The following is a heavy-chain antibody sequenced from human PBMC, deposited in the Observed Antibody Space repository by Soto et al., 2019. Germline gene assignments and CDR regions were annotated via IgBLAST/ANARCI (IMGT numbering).Heavy chain of an antibody. CDR1: GSSISSGGYC. V-gene: IGHV4-31*03. J-gene: IGHJ6*02. Sequence: QVQLQESGPGLVKPAQTLSLTCTVSGSSISSGGYCWSWIRQVPGKGLECIGFLYYGGSTYYNPPRKSRVTTPVDTSENQFSLKLNSVTAADTSVYYCGSYGLPLNYYAMAVWGQGTTVTVSS. CDR3: GSYGLPLNYYAMAV. CDR2: LYYGGST. D-gene: IGHD2-15*01.